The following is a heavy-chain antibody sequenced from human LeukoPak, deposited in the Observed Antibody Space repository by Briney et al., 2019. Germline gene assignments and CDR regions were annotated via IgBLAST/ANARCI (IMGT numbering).Heavy chain of an antibody. J-gene: IGHJ4*02. CDR3: VRNIWGATDY. V-gene: IGHV3-7*01. CDR2: IKQDGSEK. D-gene: IGHD1-26*01. Sequence: GGSLRLSCAASGFTFSNYWMNWVRQAPGKGLEWVANIKQDGSEKYYVDSVKGRFTITRDNAKNSLYLQMNSLRAEDTAVYCCVRNIWGATDYWGQGTLVTVSS. CDR1: GFTFSNYW.